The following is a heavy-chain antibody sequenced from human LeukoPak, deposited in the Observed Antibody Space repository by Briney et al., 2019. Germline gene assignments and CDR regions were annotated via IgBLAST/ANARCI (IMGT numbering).Heavy chain of an antibody. Sequence: SETLSLTCTVSSGSISTYYWSWIRQPPGKGLEWIGYIYYSETTKYNPSLKSRVTISVDTSKNQFSLKLSSVTAADTAVYYCARESVHYDCWSGYSDYWGQGTLVTVSS. D-gene: IGHD3-3*01. CDR2: IYYSETT. J-gene: IGHJ4*02. V-gene: IGHV4-59*12. CDR3: ARESVHYDCWSGYSDY. CDR1: SGSISTYY.